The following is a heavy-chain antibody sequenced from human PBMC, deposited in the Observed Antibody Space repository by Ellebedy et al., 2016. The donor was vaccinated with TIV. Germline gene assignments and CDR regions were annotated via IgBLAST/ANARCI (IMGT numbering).Heavy chain of an antibody. CDR1: GFIFSDCS. V-gene: IGHV3-7*01. D-gene: IGHD6-19*01. CDR2: IRQDESEK. J-gene: IGHJ4*02. CDR3: AREGSGWNRLDY. Sequence: GGSLRLXCAASGFIFSDCSMTWVRQAPGKGLQWLANIRQDESEKYYVDSLRGRFTISRDNAKNSLYLQMNSLRAEDTAVYYCAREGSGWNRLDYWGQGTLVTVSS.